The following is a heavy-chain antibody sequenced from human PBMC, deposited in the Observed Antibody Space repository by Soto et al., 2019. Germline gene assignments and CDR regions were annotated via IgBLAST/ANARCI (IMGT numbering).Heavy chain of an antibody. CDR1: GGTFSSYT. CDR3: ARELSGTQLGCHYYYYMDV. V-gene: IGHV1-69*08. J-gene: IGHJ6*03. D-gene: IGHD6-6*01. Sequence: QVQLVQSGAEVKKPGSSVKVSCKASGGTFSSYTISWVRQAPGQGLEWMGRIIPILGIANYAQKFQGRVKISADNSTSTAYMELSSLRSEDTAVYYCARELSGTQLGCHYYYYMDVWGKGTTVTVSS. CDR2: IIPILGIA.